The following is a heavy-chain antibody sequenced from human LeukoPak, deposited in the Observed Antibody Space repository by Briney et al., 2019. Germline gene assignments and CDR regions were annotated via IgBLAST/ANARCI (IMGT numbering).Heavy chain of an antibody. CDR1: GYTFTGYY. D-gene: IGHD5-12*01. CDR3: AREQYIGYEGLDY. Sequence: GASVKVSCKASGYTFTGYYVHWVRQAPGQGLEWMGWINPNSGGTNYAQKFQGRVTMTRDTSISTAYMELSRLTSDDAAVYYCAREQYIGYEGLDYWGQGTLVTVSS. CDR2: INPNSGGT. J-gene: IGHJ4*02. V-gene: IGHV1-2*02.